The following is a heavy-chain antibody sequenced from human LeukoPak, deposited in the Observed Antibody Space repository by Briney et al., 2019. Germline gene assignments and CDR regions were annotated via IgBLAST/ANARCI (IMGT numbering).Heavy chain of an antibody. CDR3: ARDYYDSSGYYPYYYYMDV. Sequence: PGGSLRLSCAASGFTFSSYSMNWVRQAPGEGLEWVSSISSSSSYIYYADSVKGRFTISRDNAKNSLYLQMNSLRAEDTAVYYCARDYYDSSGYYPYYYYMDVWGKGTTVTVSS. V-gene: IGHV3-21*01. D-gene: IGHD3-22*01. CDR2: ISSSSSYI. CDR1: GFTFSSYS. J-gene: IGHJ6*03.